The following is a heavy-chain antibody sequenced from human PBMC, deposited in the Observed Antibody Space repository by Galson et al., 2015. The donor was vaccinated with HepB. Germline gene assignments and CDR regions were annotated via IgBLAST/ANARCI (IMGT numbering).Heavy chain of an antibody. Sequence: SLRLSCAASGFTFSSYAMHWVRQAPGKGLEWVSSISSSSSYIYYADSVKGRFTISRDNAKNSLYLQMNSLRAEDTAVYYCARDGLLWFGESYFDYWGQGTLVTVSS. CDR2: ISSSSSYI. D-gene: IGHD3-10*01. J-gene: IGHJ4*02. CDR3: ARDGLLWFGESYFDY. CDR1: GFTFSSYA. V-gene: IGHV3-21*01.